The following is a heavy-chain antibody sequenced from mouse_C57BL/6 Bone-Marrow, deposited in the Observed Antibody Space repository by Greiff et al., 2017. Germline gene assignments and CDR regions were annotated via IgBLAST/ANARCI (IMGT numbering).Heavy chain of an antibody. CDR3: ARWGWLRGAMDY. D-gene: IGHD2-2*01. J-gene: IGHJ4*01. Sequence: VMLVESGAELARPGASVKLSCKASGYTFTSYGISWVKQRTGQGLEWIGEIYPRSGNTYYNEKFKGKATLTADKSSSTAYMELRSLTSEDSAVYFCARWGWLRGAMDYWGQGTSVTVSS. CDR2: IYPRSGNT. CDR1: GYTFTSYG. V-gene: IGHV1-81*01.